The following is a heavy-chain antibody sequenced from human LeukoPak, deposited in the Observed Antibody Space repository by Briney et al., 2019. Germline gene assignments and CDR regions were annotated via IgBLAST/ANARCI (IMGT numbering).Heavy chain of an antibody. D-gene: IGHD6-13*01. V-gene: IGHV3-23*01. J-gene: IGHJ4*02. CDR1: GFTFSSYA. Sequence: GGSLRLSCAASGFTFSSYAMNWVRQAPGKGLEWVSGISGSGGSGGSTYYADSVKGRFTISRDNSKNTLYLQMNSLRAEDTAVYYWAKDGKAEVGTYFDSGGRGPWFTVS. CDR3: AKDGKAEVGTYFDS. CDR2: ISGSGGSGGST.